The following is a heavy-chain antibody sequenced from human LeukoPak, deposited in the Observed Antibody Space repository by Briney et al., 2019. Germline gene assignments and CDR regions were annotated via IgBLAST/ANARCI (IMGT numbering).Heavy chain of an antibody. Sequence: ASVKVSCKASGYTFTSYSISWVRQAPGQGLEWMGWISTYNGNTNYAQKLQGRVSMTTDTSTSTAYMELRSLRSDDTAVYYCARSSLAVAGSVFDYWGQGTLVTVS. CDR1: GYTFTSYS. V-gene: IGHV1-18*01. J-gene: IGHJ4*02. CDR2: ISTYNGNT. CDR3: ARSSLAVAGSVFDY. D-gene: IGHD6-19*01.